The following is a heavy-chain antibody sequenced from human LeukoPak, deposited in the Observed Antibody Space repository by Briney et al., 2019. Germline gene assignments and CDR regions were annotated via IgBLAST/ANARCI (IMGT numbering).Heavy chain of an antibody. V-gene: IGHV1-8*01. CDR2: MNPNSGNT. CDR1: GYTFTSYD. CDR3: ARSPWGHITFDP. Sequence: ASVKVSCKASGYTFTSYDINWVRQATGQGLEWMGWMNPNSGNTGYAQKFQGRVTITTDESTSTAYMELSSLRSEDTAVYYCARSPWGHITFDPWGQGTLVTVSS. D-gene: IGHD3-10*01. J-gene: IGHJ5*02.